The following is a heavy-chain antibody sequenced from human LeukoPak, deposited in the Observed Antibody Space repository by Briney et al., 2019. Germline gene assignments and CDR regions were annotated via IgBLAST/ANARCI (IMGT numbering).Heavy chain of an antibody. Sequence: SVKVSCKASGGTFSSYAISWVRQAPGQGLEWMGRIIPIFGTANYAQKFQGRVTITTDESTSTAYMELSSLRSEDTAVYYCARDGGKVWFGEKLPGANAFDIWGQGTMVTVSP. CDR1: GGTFSSYA. V-gene: IGHV1-69*05. CDR2: IIPIFGTA. CDR3: ARDGGKVWFGEKLPGANAFDI. J-gene: IGHJ3*02. D-gene: IGHD3-10*01.